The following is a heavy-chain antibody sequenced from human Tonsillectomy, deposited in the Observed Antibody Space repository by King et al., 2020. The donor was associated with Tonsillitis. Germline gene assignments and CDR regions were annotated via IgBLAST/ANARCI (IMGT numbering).Heavy chain of an antibody. CDR2: IYHSGST. CDR3: ARDLAGDYYDSSGYSPGAFDI. V-gene: IGHV4-38-2*02. D-gene: IGHD3-22*01. CDR1: GYSISSGYY. Sequence: VPLQESGPGLVKPSETLSLPCTVSGYSISSGYYWGWIRQPPGKGLGWIGSIYHSGSTYYNPSLKSRVTISVDTSKNQFSLKLSSVTAADTAVYYCARDLAGDYYDSSGYSPGAFDIWGQGTMVTVSS. J-gene: IGHJ3*02.